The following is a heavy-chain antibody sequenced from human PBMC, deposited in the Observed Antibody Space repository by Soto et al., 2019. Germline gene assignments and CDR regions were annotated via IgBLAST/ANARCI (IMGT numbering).Heavy chain of an antibody. J-gene: IGHJ6*02. CDR3: AVSKGQDQPDIVVVPAATSAYYYGMDV. D-gene: IGHD2-2*01. V-gene: IGHV1-69*13. CDR2: IIPIFGTA. Sequence: EASVKVSCKASGGTFSSYAISWVRQAPGQGLEWMGGIIPIFGTANYAQKFQGRVTITADESTSTAYMELSSLRSEDTAVYYCAVSKGQDQPDIVVVPAATSAYYYGMDVWGQGTTVTVSS. CDR1: GGTFSSYA.